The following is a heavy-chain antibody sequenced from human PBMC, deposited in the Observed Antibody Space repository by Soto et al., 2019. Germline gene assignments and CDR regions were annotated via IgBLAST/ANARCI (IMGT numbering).Heavy chain of an antibody. Sequence: YLRLYCAASVFTFDDYAMHWVRQVPGKGLEWVSGINWNSGSIGYADSVKGRFAISRDNAKNSLHLQMNSLRAEDTAFYYCVKDESINWYSGHFRHWGQGTLVTVSS. CDR3: VKDESINWYSGHFRH. CDR1: VFTFDDYA. J-gene: IGHJ1*01. CDR2: INWNSGSI. V-gene: IGHV3-9*01. D-gene: IGHD6-13*01.